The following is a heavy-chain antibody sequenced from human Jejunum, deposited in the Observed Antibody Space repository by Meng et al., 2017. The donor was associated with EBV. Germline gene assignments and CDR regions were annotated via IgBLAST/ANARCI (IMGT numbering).Heavy chain of an antibody. D-gene: IGHD2-21*01. V-gene: IGHV1-69*06. CDR3: ARLFCGDDCFSTYYFDS. Sequence: QGELVQSGAEVKKPGSSVKLSCKASGDTFTSHGVGWVRLAPGQGPEWLGGIIPVFGTANYPLRFQDRVTITADKSTNTGYMELGGLRSDDTAVYYCARLFCGDDCFSTYYFDSWGQGTLVTVSS. CDR2: IIPVFGTA. J-gene: IGHJ4*02. CDR1: GDTFTSHG.